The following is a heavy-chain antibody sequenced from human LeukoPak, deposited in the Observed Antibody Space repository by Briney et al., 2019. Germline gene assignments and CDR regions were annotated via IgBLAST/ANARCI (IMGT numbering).Heavy chain of an antibody. D-gene: IGHD3-22*01. CDR3: AKDRDSSGLYDAFDI. V-gene: IGHV3-30*18. Sequence: PGRSLRLSCAASGFTFSSYGMHWVRQAPGKGLEWVAVISYDGSNKYYADTVKGRFTISRDNSKNTLYLQMNSLRAEDTAVYYCAKDRDSSGLYDAFDIWGQGTMVTVSS. CDR1: GFTFSSYG. J-gene: IGHJ3*02. CDR2: ISYDGSNK.